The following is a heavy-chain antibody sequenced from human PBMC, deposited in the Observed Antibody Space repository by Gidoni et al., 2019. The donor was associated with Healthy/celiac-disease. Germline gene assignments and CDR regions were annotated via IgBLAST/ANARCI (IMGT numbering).Heavy chain of an antibody. CDR1: GGSISSSSYY. CDR3: ARVHLLGYSSSWRAAFDI. CDR2: IYYSGST. V-gene: IGHV4-39*01. J-gene: IGHJ3*02. Sequence: QLQLQESGPGLVKTSETLSLTCTVSGGSISSSSYYWGWIRQPPGKGLEWIGSIYYSGSTYYNPSLKSRVTISVDTSKNQFSLKLSSVTAADTAVYYCARVHLLGYSSSWRAAFDIWGQGTMVTVSS. D-gene: IGHD6-13*01.